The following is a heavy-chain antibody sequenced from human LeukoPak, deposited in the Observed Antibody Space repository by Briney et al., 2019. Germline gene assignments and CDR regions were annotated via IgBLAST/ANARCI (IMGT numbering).Heavy chain of an antibody. CDR1: GGSMSSYY. D-gene: IGHD4-17*01. V-gene: IGHV4-59*01. CDR2: INYSGST. J-gene: IGHJ3*01. CDR3: ARGANYGDYGLDAFDV. Sequence: SETLSLTCTVPGGSMSSYYWSWIRQPPGEGLEWIGYINYSGSTTYNPSLRSRVTMSVDTSKNQFSLKLTSVTAADTAVYHCARGANYGDYGLDAFDVWGQGTMVTVSS.